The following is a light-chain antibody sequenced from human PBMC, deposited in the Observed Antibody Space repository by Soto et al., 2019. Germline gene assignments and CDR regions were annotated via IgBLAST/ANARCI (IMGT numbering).Light chain of an antibody. CDR3: SSYTSSSTLHV. CDR2: EVS. Sequence: QSVLTQPAFVSGSPGQSITISCTGTSSDVGGYNYVSWYQQHPGKAPKLMIYEVSNRPSGVSNRFSGSKSGNTASLTISGLQAEDEADYYCSSYTSSSTLHVFGTGTKLTVL. CDR1: SSDVGGYNY. J-gene: IGLJ1*01. V-gene: IGLV2-14*01.